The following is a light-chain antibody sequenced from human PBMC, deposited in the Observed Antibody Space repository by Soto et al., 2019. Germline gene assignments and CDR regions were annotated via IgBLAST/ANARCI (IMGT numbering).Light chain of an antibody. CDR3: QQYDVSPRT. CDR2: GAS. CDR1: QSISNNY. J-gene: IGKJ1*01. V-gene: IGKV3-20*01. Sequence: EIVLTQSPGTLSLSPGERATLSCRTSQSISNNYLAWYQQKPGQAPRLLIYGASRRAIGIPDRFSGSGSGTDFILTISRLDPEDFAVYYCQQYDVSPRTFGQGTKVDVK.